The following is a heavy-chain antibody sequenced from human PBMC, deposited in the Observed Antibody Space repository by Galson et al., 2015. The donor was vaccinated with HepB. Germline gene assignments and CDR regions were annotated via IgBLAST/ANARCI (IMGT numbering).Heavy chain of an antibody. CDR2: IGGSGTGT. Sequence: LRLSCATSEFTFSDYAMSWVRQAPGKGLEWVSAIGGSGTGTHYADSVRGRFTISRDNSKNTLYLQMNRLRAEDTAVYYCAKDRDGYNSPFDYWGQGTLVTVSS. J-gene: IGHJ4*02. V-gene: IGHV3-23*01. CDR1: EFTFSDYA. CDR3: AKDRDGYNSPFDY. D-gene: IGHD5-24*01.